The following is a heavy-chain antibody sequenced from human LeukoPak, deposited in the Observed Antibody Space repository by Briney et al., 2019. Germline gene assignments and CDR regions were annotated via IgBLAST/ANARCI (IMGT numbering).Heavy chain of an antibody. D-gene: IGHD3-22*01. CDR3: VSRGSGYYRY. V-gene: IGHV3-21*04. CDR1: GFTFSTHT. Sequence: PGGSLRLSCAASGFTFSTHTMNWVRLAPGKGLEWVSSITSSSSYIYYADSVKGRFTISRDNSKNTLYLQMNSLRAEDTAVYYCVSRGSGYYRYWGQGTLVTVSS. J-gene: IGHJ4*02. CDR2: ITSSSSYI.